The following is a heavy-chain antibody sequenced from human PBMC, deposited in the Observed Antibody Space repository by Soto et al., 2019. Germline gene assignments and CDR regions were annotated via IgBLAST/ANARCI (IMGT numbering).Heavy chain of an antibody. V-gene: IGHV1-69*13. CDR3: ARDHPMNGTIFGVVEYYYGMDV. D-gene: IGHD3-3*01. CDR1: GGTFGSNA. J-gene: IGHJ6*02. CDR2: IIPIFGTA. Sequence: PVKVCSEASGGTFGSNAIRWVRQAPGQGLEWMGGIIPIFGTANYAQKFQGRVTITADESTSTAYMELSSLRSEDTAVYYCARDHPMNGTIFGVVEYYYGMDVWGQGTTVTVSS.